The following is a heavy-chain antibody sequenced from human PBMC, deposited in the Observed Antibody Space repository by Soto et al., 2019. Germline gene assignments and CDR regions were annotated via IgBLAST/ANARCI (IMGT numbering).Heavy chain of an antibody. CDR3: ARVSGYTPSRIDY. CDR2: ISSSSSYI. V-gene: IGHV3-21*01. D-gene: IGHD3-22*01. CDR1: GFTFSSYS. Sequence: GGSLRLSCAASGFTFSSYSMNRVRQAPGKGLEWVSSISSSSSYIYYADSVKGRFTISRDNAKNSLYLQMNSLRAEDTAVYYCARVSGYTPSRIDYWGQGTLVTVSS. J-gene: IGHJ4*02.